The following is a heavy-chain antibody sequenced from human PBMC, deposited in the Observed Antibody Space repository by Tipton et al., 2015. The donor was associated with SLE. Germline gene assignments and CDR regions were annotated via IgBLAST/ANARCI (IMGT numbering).Heavy chain of an antibody. J-gene: IGHJ4*02. D-gene: IGHD6-13*01. CDR3: AKDPGYSSSCPGDY. CDR2: ISYDGSNK. Sequence: SLRLSCAASGFTFSSYGMHWVRQAPGKGLEWVAVISYDGSNKYYADSVKGRFTISRDNSKNTLYLQMNSLRAEDTAVYYCAKDPGYSSSCPGDYWGQGTLVTVSS. CDR1: GFTFSSYG. V-gene: IGHV3-30*18.